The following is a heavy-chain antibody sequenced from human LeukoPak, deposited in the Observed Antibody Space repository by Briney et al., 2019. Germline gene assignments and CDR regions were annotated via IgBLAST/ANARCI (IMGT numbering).Heavy chain of an antibody. V-gene: IGHV1-8*02. CDR1: GYTFTSYG. J-gene: IGHJ5*02. CDR2: MNPNSGNT. D-gene: IGHD3-22*01. CDR3: AKVDYYDSSGNWFDP. Sequence: ASVKVSCKASGYTFTSYGISWVRQATGQGLEWMGWMNPNSGNTGYAQKFQGRVTMTRNTSISTAYMELSSLRSEDTAVYYCAKVDYYDSSGNWFDPWGLGTLVTVSS.